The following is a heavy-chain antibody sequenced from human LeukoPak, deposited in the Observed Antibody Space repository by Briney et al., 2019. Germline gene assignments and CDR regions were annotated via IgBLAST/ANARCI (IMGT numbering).Heavy chain of an antibody. J-gene: IGHJ4*02. CDR3: ARDRGTTGYFDY. CDR1: GYTFTGYY. D-gene: IGHD1-14*01. CDR2: INPNSGGT. V-gene: IGHV1-2*02. Sequence: VASVKVSCKASGYTFTGYYMHWVRQAPGQGLEWVGWINPNSGGTSYAQKFQGRVTMTRDTSISTAYMELSRLRSDDTAVYYCARDRGTTGYFDYWGQGTLVTVSS.